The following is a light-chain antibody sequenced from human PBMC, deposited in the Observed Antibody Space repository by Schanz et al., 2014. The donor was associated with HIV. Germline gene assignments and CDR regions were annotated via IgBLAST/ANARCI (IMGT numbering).Light chain of an antibody. CDR3: SSYAATSNVL. CDR1: ISDVGGYNY. Sequence: QSALTQPPSASGSPGQSVTISCTGTISDVGGYNYVSWYQRHPDKAPKLMIYEVNKRPSAVPDRFSGSKSGNTASLTVSGLQADDEADYYCSSYAATSNVLFGGGTKLTVL. J-gene: IGLJ3*02. V-gene: IGLV2-8*01. CDR2: EVN.